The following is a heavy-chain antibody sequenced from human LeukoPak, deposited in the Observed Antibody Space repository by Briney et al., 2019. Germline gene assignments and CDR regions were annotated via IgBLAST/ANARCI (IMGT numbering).Heavy chain of an antibody. CDR3: ARDPSGDSSGFPFDH. CDR1: GYTFIGYY. CDR2: INPDSGAT. D-gene: IGHD3-22*01. Sequence: ASVKVSCRASGYTFIGYYMQWVRQAPGQGPEWMGWINPDSGATNYAQKFQGRVTMTRDTSINTAYMEMSRLRSDDTAVYYCARDPSGDSSGFPFDHWGQGTLVTVSS. V-gene: IGHV1-2*02. J-gene: IGHJ4*02.